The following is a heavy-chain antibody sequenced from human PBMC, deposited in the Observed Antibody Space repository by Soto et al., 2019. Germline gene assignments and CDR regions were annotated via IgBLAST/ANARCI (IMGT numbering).Heavy chain of an antibody. D-gene: IGHD3-3*01. V-gene: IGHV3-21*01. CDR3: ARDQYYDFWSGYYRAYGMDV. J-gene: IGHJ6*02. CDR1: GFTFSSYN. CDR2: ISSSSSYI. Sequence: WGSLRLSCAASGFTFSSYNMNWVRQAPGKGLEWVSSISSSSSYIYYADSVKGRFTISRDNAKNALYLQMNSLRVEDTAVYYCARDQYYDFWSGYYRAYGMDVWGQGTTVTVSS.